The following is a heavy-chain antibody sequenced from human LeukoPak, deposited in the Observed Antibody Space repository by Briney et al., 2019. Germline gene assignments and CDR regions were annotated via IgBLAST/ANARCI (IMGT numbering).Heavy chain of an antibody. CDR3: ARESQSCGGSCYPVFDY. D-gene: IGHD2-15*01. CDR1: GGTFSSYA. V-gene: IGHV1-69*13. CDR2: IIPIFGTA. J-gene: IGHJ4*02. Sequence: ASVKVSCKASGGTFSSYAISWVRQAPGQGLEWMGGIIPIFGTANYAQKFQGRVTITADESTSTAYMELSSLRSEDTAVYYCARESQSCGGSCYPVFDYWGQGTLVTVSS.